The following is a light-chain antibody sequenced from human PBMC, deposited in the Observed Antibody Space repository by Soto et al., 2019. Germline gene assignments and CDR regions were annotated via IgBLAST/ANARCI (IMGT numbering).Light chain of an antibody. V-gene: IGKV3-15*01. CDR3: QQYNKCPLT. CDR1: QSVSID. J-gene: IGKJ1*01. CDR2: GAS. Sequence: EIVMTQSPATLSVSPGVSATLSCRASQSVSIDVACYQQTPGQAPRLLIYGASTRATGVPVTFSGSASGTEFTLSISSLQSEDCAIYYCQQYNKCPLTFGQGTKVDIK.